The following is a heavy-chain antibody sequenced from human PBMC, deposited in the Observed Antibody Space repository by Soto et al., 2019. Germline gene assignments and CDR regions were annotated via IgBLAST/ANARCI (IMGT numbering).Heavy chain of an antibody. CDR3: ASSVGVRLFGRQDY. Sequence: GGSLRLSCAASGFTFSSYSMNWVRQAPGKGLEWVSSISSSSSYIYYADSVKGRFTISRDNAKNSLYLQMNSLRAEDTAVYYCASSVGVRLFGRQDYWGQGTLVTVSS. CDR1: GFTFSSYS. D-gene: IGHD1-26*01. V-gene: IGHV3-21*01. J-gene: IGHJ4*02. CDR2: ISSSSSYI.